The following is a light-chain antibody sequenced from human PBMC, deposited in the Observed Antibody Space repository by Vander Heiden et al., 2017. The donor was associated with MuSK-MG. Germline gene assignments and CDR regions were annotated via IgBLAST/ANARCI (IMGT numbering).Light chain of an antibody. CDR3: QQSYSNP. Sequence: DIQMTQSPSSLSASVGDRVTITCRASQSISSYLNWYQQKPGKAPKLLIYAASSLQSGVPSRFSGSGSGTDFTLTISSLQPEDFATYYCQQSYSNPLGQGTRLXIK. CDR2: AAS. J-gene: IGKJ5*01. V-gene: IGKV1-39*01. CDR1: QSISSY.